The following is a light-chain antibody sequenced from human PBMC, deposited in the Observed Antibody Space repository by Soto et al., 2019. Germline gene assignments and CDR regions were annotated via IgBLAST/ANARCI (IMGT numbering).Light chain of an antibody. V-gene: IGKV3-20*01. J-gene: IGKJ2*01. CDR1: QSVSSN. CDR3: QQYGSSPPYT. CDR2: GAS. Sequence: EIVMTQSPATLSVSPGERATLSCRASQSVSSNLAWYQQKLGQAPRLLIYGASSRATGIPDRFSGSGSGTDFTLTISRLEPEDFAVYYCQQYGSSPPYTFGQGTKLEIK.